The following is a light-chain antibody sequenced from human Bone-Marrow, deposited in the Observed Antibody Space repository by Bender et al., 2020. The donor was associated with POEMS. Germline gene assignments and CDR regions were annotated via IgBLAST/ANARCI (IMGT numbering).Light chain of an antibody. Sequence: QSALTQPASVSGSPGQSITISCTGTSSDIGAYNYVSWYQHHPGQAPKLMIYDVTSRPSGVSARFSGSKSGSTASLTISALQAEDEADYYCSSYSSGSTLKVFGGGTKLTVL. CDR1: SSDIGAYNY. CDR2: DVT. J-gene: IGLJ3*02. V-gene: IGLV2-14*03. CDR3: SSYSSGSTLKV.